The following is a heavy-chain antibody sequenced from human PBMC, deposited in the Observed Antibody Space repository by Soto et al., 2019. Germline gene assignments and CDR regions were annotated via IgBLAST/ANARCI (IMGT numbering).Heavy chain of an antibody. CDR2: INHSGST. D-gene: IGHD2-15*01. CDR3: ARGRVVEDIVVVVAASTFDY. V-gene: IGHV4-34*01. Sequence: QVQLQQWGAGLLKPSETLSLTCAVYGGSFSGYYWSWIRQPPGKGLEWIGEINHSGSTNYNPSLKSRVTISVDTSKNQFSLKLSSVTAADTAVYYCARGRVVEDIVVVVAASTFDYWGQGPLVTVSS. CDR1: GGSFSGYY. J-gene: IGHJ4*02.